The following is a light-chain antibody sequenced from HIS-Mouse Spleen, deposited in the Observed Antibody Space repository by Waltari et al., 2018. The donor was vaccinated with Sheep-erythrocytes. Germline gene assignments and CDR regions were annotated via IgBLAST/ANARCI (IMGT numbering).Light chain of an antibody. Sequence: DIVMTQSPDSLAVSLGERATINCKSSQSVLYSSNNKNYLAGYQQKPGQPPKLRIYWASTRESGVPDRVSCSGFGTDFTLTISSLQAEDSAVYYCQQYYSTLLTFGGGTKVEIK. CDR2: WAS. CDR1: QSVLYSSNNKNY. J-gene: IGKJ4*01. CDR3: QQYYSTLLT. V-gene: IGKV4-1*01.